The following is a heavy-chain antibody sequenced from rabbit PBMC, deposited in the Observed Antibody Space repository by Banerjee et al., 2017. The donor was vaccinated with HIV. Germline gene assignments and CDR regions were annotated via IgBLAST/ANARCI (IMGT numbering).Heavy chain of an antibody. CDR2: IRVSNT. CDR1: GFSFSNVYW. D-gene: IGHD3-1*01. J-gene: IGHJ4*01. V-gene: IGHV1S45*01. CDR3: ARDAFDTYDKDL. Sequence: QEQLEESGGDLVKPGASLTLTCTASGFSFSNVYWMCWVRQAPGKGLEWIACIRVSNTAYASWAKGRFTISKTSSTTVTLQMTSLTAADTATYFCARDAFDTYDKDLWGPGTLVTVS.